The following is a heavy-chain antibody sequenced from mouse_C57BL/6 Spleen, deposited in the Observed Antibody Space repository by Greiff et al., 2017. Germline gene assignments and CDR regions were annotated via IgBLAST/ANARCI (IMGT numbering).Heavy chain of an antibody. D-gene: IGHD2-5*01. CDR1: GFTFSDYG. Sequence: EVQLVESGGGLVKPGGSLKLSCAASGFTFSDYGMHWVRQAPEKGLEWVAYISSGSSTIYSADTVKGRFTISRDNAKNTLFLQMTSLRSEDTAMYYCARGRYYSNFFDDWGQGTTLTVSS. J-gene: IGHJ2*01. CDR3: ARGRYYSNFFDD. CDR2: ISSGSSTI. V-gene: IGHV5-17*01.